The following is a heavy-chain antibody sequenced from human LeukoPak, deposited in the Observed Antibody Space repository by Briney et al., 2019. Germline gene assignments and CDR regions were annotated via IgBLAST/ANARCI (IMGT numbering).Heavy chain of an antibody. CDR3: ARHRESGSYPTYYYYYMDV. CDR1: GGSISSYY. D-gene: IGHD1-26*01. CDR2: IYYSGST. Sequence: SETLSLTCTVSGGSISSYYWSWIRQPPGKGLEWIGYIYYSGSTNYNPSLKSRVTISVDTSKNQFSLKLSPVTAADTAVYYCARHRESGSYPTYYYYYMDVWGKGTTVTVSS. J-gene: IGHJ6*03. V-gene: IGHV4-59*08.